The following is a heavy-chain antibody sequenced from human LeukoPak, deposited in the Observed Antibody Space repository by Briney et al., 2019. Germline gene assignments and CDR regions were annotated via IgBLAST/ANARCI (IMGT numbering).Heavy chain of an antibody. V-gene: IGHV1-2*02. D-gene: IGHD3-9*01. Sequence: ASVKVSCKASGYTFTGYYMHWVRQAPGQGLEWMGWINPNSGGTNYAQKLQGRVTVTTDTSTSTAYMELRSLRSDDTAVYYCARGALLRYFDWPANFDYWGQGTLVTVSS. CDR3: ARGALLRYFDWPANFDY. J-gene: IGHJ4*02. CDR1: GYTFTGYY. CDR2: INPNSGGT.